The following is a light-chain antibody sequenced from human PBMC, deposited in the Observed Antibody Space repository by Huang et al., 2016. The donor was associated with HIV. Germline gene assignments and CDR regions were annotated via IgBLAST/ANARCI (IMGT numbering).Light chain of an antibody. CDR1: QTIDSN. CDR2: GAS. J-gene: IGKJ2*01. Sequence: EIVMTQSPATLSVSPGERATLSYRARQTIDSNLAWYQRKPGQAPRLLIYGASTRASGNQARFSGSGSGTEFSLTISRLQSEDFAVYYCQHYNNWPMYTFGLGTSLEIK. CDR3: QHYNNWPMYT. V-gene: IGKV3-15*01.